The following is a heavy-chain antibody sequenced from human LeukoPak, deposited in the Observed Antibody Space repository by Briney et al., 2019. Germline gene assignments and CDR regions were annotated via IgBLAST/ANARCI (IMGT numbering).Heavy chain of an antibody. V-gene: IGHV3-73*01. Sequence: PGGSLRLSCYVSGFTFSDSVIHWVRHAAGKGLEWVGRIRSKTKSGETAYAASVKGRFTISRDDSKDTAYLQMNSLKPEGTAVYYCTSPAHDFDIWSGYYSLWGHGTQVTVSS. D-gene: IGHD3-3*01. CDR3: TSPAHDFDIWSGYYSL. CDR1: GFTFSDSV. CDR2: IRSKTKSGET. J-gene: IGHJ4*01.